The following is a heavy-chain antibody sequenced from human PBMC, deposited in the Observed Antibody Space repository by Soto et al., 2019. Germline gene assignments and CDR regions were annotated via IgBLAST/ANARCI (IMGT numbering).Heavy chain of an antibody. J-gene: IGHJ4*02. CDR2: MNPNSGNT. CDR3: ARYSTPDTAMPRTDFDY. D-gene: IGHD5-18*01. CDR1: GYTFTNYD. Sequence: GASVKVSCKASGYTFTNYDINWVRQATGQGLEWMGWMNPNSGNTGYAQKFQGRVTMTRDTSMSTAYMELSSLRSEDTAVYYCARYSTPDTAMPRTDFDYWGQGTLVTVSS. V-gene: IGHV1-8*01.